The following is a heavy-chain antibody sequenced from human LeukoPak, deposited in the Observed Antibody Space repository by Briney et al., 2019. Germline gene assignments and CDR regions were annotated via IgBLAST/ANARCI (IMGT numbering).Heavy chain of an antibody. Sequence: GRSLRLSCAASGFTFSSYAMHWVRQAPGKGLEWVAVISHDGSNKYYADSVKGRFTISRDNSKNTLYLQMNSLRAEDTAVYYCARDQPTGIAAAGTAGMDVWGQGTTVTVSS. CDR1: GFTFSSYA. CDR2: ISHDGSNK. J-gene: IGHJ6*02. V-gene: IGHV3-30-3*01. D-gene: IGHD6-13*01. CDR3: ARDQPTGIAAAGTAGMDV.